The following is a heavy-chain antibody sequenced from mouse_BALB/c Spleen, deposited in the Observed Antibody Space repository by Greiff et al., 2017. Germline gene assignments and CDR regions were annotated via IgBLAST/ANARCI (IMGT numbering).Heavy chain of an antibody. CDR3: ARGGAITTAGGAMDY. Sequence: EVKLMESGGGLVQPGGSLKLSCAASGFTFSSYGMSWVRQTPDKRLELVATINSNGGSTYYPDSVKGRFTISRDNAKNTLYLQMSSLKSEDTAMYYCARGGAITTAGGAMDYWGQGTSVTVSS. J-gene: IGHJ4*01. V-gene: IGHV5-6-3*01. D-gene: IGHD1-2*01. CDR2: INSNGGST. CDR1: GFTFSSYG.